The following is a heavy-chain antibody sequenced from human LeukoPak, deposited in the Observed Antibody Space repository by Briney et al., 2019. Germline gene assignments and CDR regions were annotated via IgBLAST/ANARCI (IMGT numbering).Heavy chain of an antibody. CDR1: GYTFTSYA. CDR3: ARSFYCSATACSDYFYYYMDV. D-gene: IGHD2/OR15-2a*01. J-gene: IGHJ6*03. Sequence: ASVKVSCKASGYTFTSYAMNWVRQAPGQGLEWMGIINPRGGNTTYAQKFQGRLTMTRDMSTSTVYMELSSLRSEDTAVYYCARSFYCSATACSDYFYYYMDVWGKGTTVTVSS. CDR2: INPRGGNT. V-gene: IGHV1-46*01.